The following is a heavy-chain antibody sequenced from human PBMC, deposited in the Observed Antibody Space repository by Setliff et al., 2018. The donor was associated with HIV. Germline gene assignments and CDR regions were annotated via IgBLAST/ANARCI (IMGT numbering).Heavy chain of an antibody. CDR3: ARVAHSSSYHHYGMDV. J-gene: IGHJ6*02. D-gene: IGHD6-19*01. CDR1: GGTFSSYG. V-gene: IGHV1-69*05. Sequence: SVKVSCKASGGTFSSYGISWVRQAPGQGLEWMGAIIPMFGTGFYAQKFQGRVTITTDESRTTSYMELSSLRFEDTAVYFCARVAHSSSYHHYGMDVWGRGTTVTVSS. CDR2: IIPMFGTG.